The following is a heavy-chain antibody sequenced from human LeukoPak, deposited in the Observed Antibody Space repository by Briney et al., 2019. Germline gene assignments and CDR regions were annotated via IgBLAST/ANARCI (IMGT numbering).Heavy chain of an antibody. CDR2: IYYSGST. CDR3: ARERLYGMDV. CDR1: GGSITSYY. Sequence: PSETLSLTCTVSGGSITSYYWSWLRQPPGKGLEWIGYIYYSGSTNYNPSLKSRVTISVDTSKNQFSLKLSSVTAADTAVYYCARERLYGMDVWGQGTTVTVSS. J-gene: IGHJ6*02. V-gene: IGHV4-59*01.